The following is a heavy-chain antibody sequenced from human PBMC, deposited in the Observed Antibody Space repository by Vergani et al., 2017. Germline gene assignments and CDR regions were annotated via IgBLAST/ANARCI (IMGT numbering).Heavy chain of an antibody. D-gene: IGHD3-16*01. Sequence: QVQLQESGPGLVKPPGTLSLPCAVSGDSISSNNCWTWVRQPPGKGLEWIGEICHTEDTKYSPSLKSRVTVSVDESRNLFSLRLNSVTAADTAFYYCATIGYRRLGYYFDYWGQGILVTVSS. CDR2: ICHTEDT. V-gene: IGHV4-4*03. J-gene: IGHJ4*02. CDR3: ATIGYRRLGYYFDY. CDR1: GDSISSNNC.